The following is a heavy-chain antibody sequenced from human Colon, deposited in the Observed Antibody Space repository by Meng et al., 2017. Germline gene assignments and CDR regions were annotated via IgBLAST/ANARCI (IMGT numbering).Heavy chain of an antibody. Sequence: VSGLVTTAGTRFLTCAVSGSAISRSNWWTWVRQAPGKWLEWSGEIYHIGSTNYNPSLKSRVTILVDESKNEFSLKLTSVTAADTAVYYCARENDSGNSYDHWGRGTLVTVSS. V-gene: IGHV4-4*02. CDR3: ARENDSGNSYDH. CDR2: IYHIGST. J-gene: IGHJ4*02. CDR1: GSAISRSNW. D-gene: IGHD3-10*01.